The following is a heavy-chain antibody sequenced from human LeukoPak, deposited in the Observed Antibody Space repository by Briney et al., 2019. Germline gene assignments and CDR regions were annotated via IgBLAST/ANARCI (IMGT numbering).Heavy chain of an antibody. V-gene: IGHV3-53*01. Sequence: GVSLRLSCAASGFTVSSNYMSWVRQAPGKGLECVSVINSDGTTYYADSVRGRFTISRDNSKNTLSLQMNSLRAEDTAAYYCAMSSSWPGFFDYWGQGTLVTVSS. J-gene: IGHJ4*02. CDR1: GFTVSSNY. CDR2: INSDGTT. D-gene: IGHD6-13*01. CDR3: AMSSSWPGFFDY.